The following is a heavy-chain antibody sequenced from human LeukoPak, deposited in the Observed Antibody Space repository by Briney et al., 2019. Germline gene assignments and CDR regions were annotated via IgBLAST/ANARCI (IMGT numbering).Heavy chain of an antibody. CDR3: AKNAGPLGFGDYYYMDV. V-gene: IGHV3-30*02. Sequence: GGSLRLSCEVSGFRLTTYGTHWVRQAPGKGLEWVAVIGYAGINKHYADSLKGRFTISRDSSKSTVYLQMNSLRAEDTAVYYCAKNAGPLGFGDYYYMDVWGKGITVTVSS. CDR2: IGYAGINK. D-gene: IGHD3-10*01. CDR1: GFRLTTYG. J-gene: IGHJ6*03.